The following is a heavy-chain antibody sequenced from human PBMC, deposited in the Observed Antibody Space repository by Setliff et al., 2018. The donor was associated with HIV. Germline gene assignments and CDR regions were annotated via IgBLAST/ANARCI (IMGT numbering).Heavy chain of an antibody. J-gene: IGHJ5*02. Sequence: SETLSLTCTVSGGSISSSSYYWSWIRQPPGKGLEWIGEINHSGSTNYNPSLKSRVTISVDTSKNQFSLKLSSVTAADTAIYYCARGISTNAYWHGAPYNWFDPWGQGILVTVSS. D-gene: IGHD3-16*01. CDR2: INHSGST. CDR1: GGSISSSSYY. CDR3: ARGISTNAYWHGAPYNWFDP. V-gene: IGHV4-39*07.